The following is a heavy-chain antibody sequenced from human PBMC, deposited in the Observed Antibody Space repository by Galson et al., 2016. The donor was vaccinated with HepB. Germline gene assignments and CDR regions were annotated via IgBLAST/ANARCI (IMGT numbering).Heavy chain of an antibody. CDR2: IYSGGNT. V-gene: IGHV3-53*01. D-gene: IGHD1-7*01. CDR1: GFAVSSNY. Sequence: SLRLSCAASGFAVSSNYMSWVRQAPGKGLEWVSVIYSGGNTFYTDSVKGRFTISRDNSKNTLYLQMNSLRVEDTAVYYCVRSSSFNWNYDYYFDYWGQGNLVTVSA. CDR3: VRSSSFNWNYDYYFDY. J-gene: IGHJ4*02.